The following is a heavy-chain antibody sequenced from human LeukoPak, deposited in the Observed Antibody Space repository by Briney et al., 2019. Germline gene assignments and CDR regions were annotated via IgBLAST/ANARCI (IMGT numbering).Heavy chain of an antibody. CDR1: GYTFTGYG. J-gene: IGHJ5*02. CDR2: ISAYNGNT. D-gene: IGHD3-3*01. V-gene: IGHV1-18*01. CDR3: ARAVPEPLEWLSGPASAYNWFDP. Sequence: GASVKVSCKASGYTFTGYGISWVRQAPGQGLEWMGWISAYNGNTNYAQKLQGRVTMTTDTSTSTAYMELRSLRSDDTAVYYCARAVPEPLEWLSGPASAYNWFDPWGQGTLVTVSS.